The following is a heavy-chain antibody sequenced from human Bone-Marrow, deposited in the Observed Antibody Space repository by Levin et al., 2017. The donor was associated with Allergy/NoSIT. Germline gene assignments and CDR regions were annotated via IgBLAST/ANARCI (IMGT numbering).Heavy chain of an antibody. CDR2: IWYDGRNK. V-gene: IGHV3-33*01. CDR1: GFTFSNFG. CDR3: ARDRGVGEYLDY. D-gene: IGHD3-16*01. J-gene: IGHJ4*02. Sequence: PGGSLRLSCAASGFTFSNFGMHWVRQAPGKGLQCVAVIWYDGRNKYYEDSVKGRFTISRDNSKNTLYLQMNSLRVEDTAVYYCARDRGVGEYLDYWGQGTQVTVSP.